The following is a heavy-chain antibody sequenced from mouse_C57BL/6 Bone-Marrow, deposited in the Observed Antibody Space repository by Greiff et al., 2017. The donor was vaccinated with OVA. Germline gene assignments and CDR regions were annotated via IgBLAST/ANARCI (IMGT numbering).Heavy chain of an antibody. CDR1: GYTFTSYW. CDR3: ARSRDYGGAWFAY. V-gene: IGHV1-53*01. CDR2: INPSNGGT. D-gene: IGHD2-4*01. J-gene: IGHJ3*01. Sequence: VQLQQPGTELVKPGASVKLSCKASGYTFTSYWMHWVKQRPGQGLEWIGNINPSNGGTNYNEKFKSKATLTVDKSSSPAYMQLSSLTSEDSAVYYCARSRDYGGAWFAYWGQGTLVTVSA.